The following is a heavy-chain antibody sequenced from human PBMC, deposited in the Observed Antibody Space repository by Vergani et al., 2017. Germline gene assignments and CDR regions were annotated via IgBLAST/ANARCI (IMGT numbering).Heavy chain of an antibody. CDR3: ARVTRGAFDI. CDR2: ISYDGSNK. V-gene: IGHV3-30-3*01. J-gene: IGHJ3*02. Sequence: QVQLVESGGGVVQPGRSLRLSCAASGFTFSSYAMHWVRQAPGKGLEWVAVISYDGSNKYYADSVKGRCTISRDNSKNTLYLQMNSLRAEDTAVYYCARVTRGAFDIWGQGTMVTVSS. D-gene: IGHD1-1*01. CDR1: GFTFSSYA.